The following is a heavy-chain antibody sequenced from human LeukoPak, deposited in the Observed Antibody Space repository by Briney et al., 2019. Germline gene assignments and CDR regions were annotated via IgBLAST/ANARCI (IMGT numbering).Heavy chain of an antibody. V-gene: IGHV4-61*02. Sequence: SETLSLTCTVSGGSISSGSYYWSWIRQPAGKGLEWIGRIYTSGSTNYNPSLKSRVTISVDTSKNQFSLKLSSVTAADTAVYYCASTELVLEEALPYDAFDIWGQGTMVTVSS. CDR3: ASTELVLEEALPYDAFDI. CDR2: IYTSGST. J-gene: IGHJ3*02. CDR1: GGSISSGSYY. D-gene: IGHD3-10*01.